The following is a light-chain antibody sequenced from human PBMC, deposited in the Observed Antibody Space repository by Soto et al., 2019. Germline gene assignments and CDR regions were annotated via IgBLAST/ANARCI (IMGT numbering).Light chain of an antibody. CDR1: QSVSSY. J-gene: IGKJ1*01. V-gene: IGKV3-20*01. CDR2: GAS. CDR3: QQYGSSGT. Sequence: EIVLTQSPGTLSLSPGERATLSCRASQSVSSYLAWYQQKPGQAPRLLIYGASNRATGIPDRFSGSGSGTDFTLTISRVEPEDFAVYYCQQYGSSGTFGQGTKV.